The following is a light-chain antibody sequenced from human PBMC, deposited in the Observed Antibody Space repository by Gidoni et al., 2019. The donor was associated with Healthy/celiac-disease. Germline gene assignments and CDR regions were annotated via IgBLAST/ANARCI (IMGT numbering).Light chain of an antibody. Sequence: QSALTQPASVSGSPGQSITISCTGTSSDVGGYNYVSWYQQHPGKAPKLMIYEVSNRPSGGSNPFSGSKSGKTASLTISGVQAEDEADYYCSSYTSSSTPFYVFGTGTKVTVL. CDR3: SSYTSSSTPFYV. V-gene: IGLV2-14*01. CDR2: EVS. CDR1: SSDVGGYNY. J-gene: IGLJ1*01.